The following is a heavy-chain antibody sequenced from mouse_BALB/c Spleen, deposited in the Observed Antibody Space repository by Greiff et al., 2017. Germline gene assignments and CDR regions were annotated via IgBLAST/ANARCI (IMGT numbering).Heavy chain of an antibody. CDR3: ARHEGSSHHYYAMDY. CDR1: GFAFSSYD. CDR2: ISSGGGST. V-gene: IGHV5-12-1*01. Sequence: EVQVVESGGGLVKPGGSLKLSCAASGFAFSSYDMSWVRQTPEKRLEWVAYISSGGGSTYYPDTVKGRFTISRDNAKNTLYLQMSSLKSEDTAMYYCARHEGSSHHYYAMDYWGQGTSVTVSS. D-gene: IGHD1-1*01. J-gene: IGHJ4*01.